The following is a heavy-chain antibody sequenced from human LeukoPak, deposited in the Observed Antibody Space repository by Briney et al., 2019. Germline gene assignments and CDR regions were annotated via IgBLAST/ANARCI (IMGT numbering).Heavy chain of an antibody. CDR1: GGPFSGYY. D-gene: IGHD3-10*01. J-gene: IGHJ5*02. CDR3: ARTYGSGP. V-gene: IGHV4-34*01. Sequence: KSSETLSLTCAVYGGPFSGYYWSWIRQPPGKGLEWIGEINHSGSTNYNPSLKSRVTISVDTSKNQFSLKLSPVTAADTAVYYCARTYGSGPWGQGTLVTVSS. CDR2: INHSGST.